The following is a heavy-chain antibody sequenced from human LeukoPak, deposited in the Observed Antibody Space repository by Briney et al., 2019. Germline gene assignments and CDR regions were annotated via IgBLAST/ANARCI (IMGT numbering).Heavy chain of an antibody. Sequence: GASVKVSCKASGYTFTGYYMHWVRQAPGQGLEWMGWINPNSGGTNYAQKFQGRVTMTRDTSISTAYMELSRLRSDDTAVYYCAGYYYGSGSLGFDPWGQGTLVTVSS. V-gene: IGHV1-2*02. CDR3: AGYYYGSGSLGFDP. D-gene: IGHD3-10*01. CDR1: GYTFTGYY. CDR2: INPNSGGT. J-gene: IGHJ5*02.